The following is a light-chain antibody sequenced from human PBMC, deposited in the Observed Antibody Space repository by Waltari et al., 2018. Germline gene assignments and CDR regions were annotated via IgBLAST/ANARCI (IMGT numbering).Light chain of an antibody. CDR1: QSVYTI. J-gene: IGKJ4*01. CDR2: HAS. Sequence: EVVLTQSPATLSLSPGETATLSCRASQSVYTILAWYQQKPGQAPRLLIYHASKRATGTPARFSGSGSGTDFTLTISSLEPEDSAVDFCQQRANWPPLACGGGNKVEIK. V-gene: IGKV3-11*01. CDR3: QQRANWPPLA.